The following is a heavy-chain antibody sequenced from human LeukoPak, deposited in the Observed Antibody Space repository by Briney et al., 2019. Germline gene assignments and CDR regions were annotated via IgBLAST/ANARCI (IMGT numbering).Heavy chain of an antibody. J-gene: IGHJ6*02. CDR1: GLTFSNAW. CDR2: IKSSTDGGTT. Sequence: KPGGSLRLSCAASGLTFSNAWMSWVRQAPGKGLEWVGRIKSSTDGGTTDYAAPVKGRFTISRDDSKDTLYLQMNSLKTEDTAAYYCTTTHYYYGLDVWGQGTTVTVSS. CDR3: TTTHYYYGLDV. V-gene: IGHV3-15*01.